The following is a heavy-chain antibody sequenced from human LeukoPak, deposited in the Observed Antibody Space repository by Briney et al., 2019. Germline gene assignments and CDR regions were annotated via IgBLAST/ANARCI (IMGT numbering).Heavy chain of an antibody. CDR3: ARDQSSGWYLAWNP. V-gene: IGHV3-48*01. D-gene: IGHD6-19*01. CDR2: ISSSSSTI. CDR1: GFTFSSYS. J-gene: IGHJ5*02. Sequence: PGGSLRLSCAASGFTFSSYSMNWVRQAPGKGLEWVSYISSSSSTIYYADSVKGRFTISRDNAKNSLYLQMNSLGAEDTAVYYCARDQSSGWYLAWNPWGQGTLVTVSS.